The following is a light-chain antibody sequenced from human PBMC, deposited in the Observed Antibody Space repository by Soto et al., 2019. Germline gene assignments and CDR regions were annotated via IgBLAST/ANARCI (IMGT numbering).Light chain of an antibody. CDR3: CSYTGGSTHVI. CDR1: SSNVGSYSL. J-gene: IGLJ2*01. Sequence: QSVLTQPASVSASPGQSITISCTGTSSNVGSYSLVSWYQHHPGKAPKLIIYEGTKRPSGVSNRLPGATSSNTASLTNSGLQAEDEADYSCCSYTGGSTHVIFGGGTQLTVL. CDR2: EGT. V-gene: IGLV2-23*01.